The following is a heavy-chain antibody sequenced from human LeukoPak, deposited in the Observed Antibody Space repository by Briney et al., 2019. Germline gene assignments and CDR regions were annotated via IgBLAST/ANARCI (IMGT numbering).Heavy chain of an antibody. D-gene: IGHD3-10*01. V-gene: IGHV3-7*03. J-gene: IGHJ3*02. CDR1: GFTFSSYV. CDR2: IKEDGSEK. CDR3: ARDWVAGVPFDAFDI. Sequence: GGSLRLSCAASGFTFSSYVMSWVRQAPGKGLEWVANIKEDGSEKYYVDSVKGRFTISRDNAKNSLYLHMNSLTAEDTAMYYCARDWVAGVPFDAFDIWGQGTMVSVSS.